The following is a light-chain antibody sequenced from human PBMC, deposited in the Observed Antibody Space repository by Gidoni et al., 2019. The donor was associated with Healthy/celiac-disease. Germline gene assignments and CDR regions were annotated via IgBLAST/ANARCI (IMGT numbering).Light chain of an antibody. CDR1: SSDVGGYNY. Sequence: QSALTQPASVSGSPGQSITISCPGTSSDVGGYNYVSCYQQHPGKAPKLMIYDVSNRPSGVSNRFSGSKSGNTASLTISGLQAEDEADYYCSSYTSSSTLDWVFGGGTKLTVL. CDR3: SSYTSSSTLDWV. V-gene: IGLV2-14*01. J-gene: IGLJ3*02. CDR2: DVS.